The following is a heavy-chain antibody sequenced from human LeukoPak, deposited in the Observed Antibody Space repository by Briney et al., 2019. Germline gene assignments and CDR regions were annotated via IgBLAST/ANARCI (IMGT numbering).Heavy chain of an antibody. CDR1: GGSFSSYY. Sequence: SETLSLTCAVYGGSFSSYYWSWIRQPPGKGLEWIGEINHSGSTNYNPSLKSRVTISVDTSKNQFSLKLSSVTAADTAVSYCARGGNYDILTGYYTMRHKGWFDPWGQGTLVTVSS. CDR3: ARGGNYDILTGYYTMRHKGWFDP. D-gene: IGHD3-9*01. CDR2: INHSGST. J-gene: IGHJ5*02. V-gene: IGHV4-34*01.